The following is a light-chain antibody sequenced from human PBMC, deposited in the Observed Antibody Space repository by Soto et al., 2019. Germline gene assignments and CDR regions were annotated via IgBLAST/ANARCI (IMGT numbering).Light chain of an antibody. CDR2: GAS. J-gene: IGKJ5*01. Sequence: EIVMTQSPATLSVSPGERATLSCRASQSVSSNLAWYQQKPGQAPRLLIYGASSRATGIPDRFRGSGSGTDFTLTISGLEPEDFAVYYCQQYKNWPPSITFGQGTRLE. CDR3: QQYKNWPPSIT. CDR1: QSVSSN. V-gene: IGKV3D-15*01.